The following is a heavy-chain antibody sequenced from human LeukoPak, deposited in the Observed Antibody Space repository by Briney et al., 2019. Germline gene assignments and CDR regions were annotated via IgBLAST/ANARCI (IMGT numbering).Heavy chain of an antibody. J-gene: IGHJ4*02. CDR2: ISTYNGNT. D-gene: IGHD2-2*01. CDR1: GYTFISYG. V-gene: IGHV1-18*01. Sequence: ASVNVSCKASGYTFISYGISWVRQAPGQGLEWMGWISTYNGNTNYAHKLQGRVTMTTDTSTTTAYMELRSLRSDDTAMYYCARGCSSTACYGLMDYWGQGTLVTVSS. CDR3: ARGCSSTACYGLMDY.